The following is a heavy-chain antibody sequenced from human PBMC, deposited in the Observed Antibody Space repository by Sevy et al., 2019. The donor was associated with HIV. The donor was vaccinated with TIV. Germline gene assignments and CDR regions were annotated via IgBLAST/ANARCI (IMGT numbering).Heavy chain of an antibody. CDR1: GASISSYY. CDR2: IYYNGRT. J-gene: IGHJ6*02. CDR3: ARSLADYYYGMDV. Sequence: KQSQTLSLTCTVSGASISSYYWSWIRQPPGKGLEWVGYIYYNGRTNYNPSLKSRVTISVDTSKNQFSLKLISVTAADTAVYYCARSLADYYYGMDVWGQGTTVTVSS. V-gene: IGHV4-59*01.